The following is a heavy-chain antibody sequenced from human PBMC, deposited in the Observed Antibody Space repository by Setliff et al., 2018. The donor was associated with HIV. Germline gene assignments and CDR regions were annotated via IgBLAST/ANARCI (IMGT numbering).Heavy chain of an antibody. J-gene: IGHJ4*02. V-gene: IGHV4-39*02. Sequence: SETLSLTCTVSGGSVSSSSYFWGWIRQPPGTGLEWIGNIYYSGTTFYNPSLKSRVSMSVDTSTDHFSLKLSSVTAADTAVYYCARTPGTHYYDRSANFHYFDYWGQGALVTVSS. CDR2: IYYSGTT. CDR1: GGSVSSSSYF. D-gene: IGHD3-22*01. CDR3: ARTPGTHYYDRSANFHYFDY.